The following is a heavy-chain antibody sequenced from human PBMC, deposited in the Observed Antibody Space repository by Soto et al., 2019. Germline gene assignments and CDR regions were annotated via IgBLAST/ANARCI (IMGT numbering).Heavy chain of an antibody. CDR3: ARTGYCGGACYTGGYYGMDV. CDR2: IIPIFGTA. CDR1: GGTFSSYA. V-gene: IGHV1-69*12. J-gene: IGHJ6*02. D-gene: IGHD2-21*02. Sequence: QVQLVQSGAEVKKPGSSVKVSCKASGGTFSSYAISWVRQAPGQGLEWMGGIIPIFGTANYAQKFQGRVTITADESTSTAYMELGSLISEDTAVYYCARTGYCGGACYTGGYYGMDVWGQGTTVTVSS.